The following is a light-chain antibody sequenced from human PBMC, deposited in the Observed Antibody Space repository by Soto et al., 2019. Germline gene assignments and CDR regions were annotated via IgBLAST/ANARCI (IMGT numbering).Light chain of an antibody. V-gene: IGKV3-20*01. J-gene: IGKJ4*01. CDR3: QQYASAPLT. Sequence: EIVLTQSPGTLSLSSGARATLSCRASQSVRSNYLAWYQQKPGQAPRLLIYGASSRATGIPDRFGGSGSGTDFTLTISRLEPDDFAVYYCQQYASAPLTFGGGTKVEIK. CDR2: GAS. CDR1: QSVRSNY.